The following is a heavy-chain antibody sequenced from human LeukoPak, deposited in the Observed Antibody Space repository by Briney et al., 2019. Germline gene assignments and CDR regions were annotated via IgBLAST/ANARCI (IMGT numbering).Heavy chain of an antibody. J-gene: IGHJ6*03. D-gene: IGHD7-27*01. CDR1: GGSFSGYY. Sequence: SETLSLTCAVYGGSFSGYYWRWIHQSPGKGLEWIGEINDSGSTNYDPSLKSRVTISVDTSKNQISLKLTSVTAADTAVYYCARVAGDPIYYYYYMDVWGKGTTVTVSS. CDR2: INDSGST. CDR3: ARVAGDPIYYYYYMDV. V-gene: IGHV4-34*01.